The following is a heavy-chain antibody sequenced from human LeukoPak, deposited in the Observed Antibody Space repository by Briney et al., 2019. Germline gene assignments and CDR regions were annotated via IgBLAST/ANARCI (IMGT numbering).Heavy chain of an antibody. J-gene: IGHJ6*02. Sequence: GGSLRLSCAASGFTFTTYWMHWVRQAPGKGLVWVSHINSDGSITSYADSVKGRFTISRDNAKNTLYLQMNSLRAEDTAVYYCARDAVDTANAVWGQGTTVIVSS. D-gene: IGHD5-18*01. CDR2: INSDGSIT. V-gene: IGHV3-74*01. CDR1: GFTFTTYW. CDR3: ARDAVDTANAV.